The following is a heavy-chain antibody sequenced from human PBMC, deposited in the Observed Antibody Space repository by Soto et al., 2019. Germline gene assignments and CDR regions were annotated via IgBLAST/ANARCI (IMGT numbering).Heavy chain of an antibody. CDR2: ISRRGST. Sequence: PGGSLRLSCEASGLSFGNYDMTWVRQAPGKGLEWVSTISRRGSTYYADSLKGRFTISRDNSKNTLYLQMNSLRPEDTAVYYCANRNYFDIFGNAYPYFDSWRPGPLVTVSS. V-gene: IGHV3-23*01. D-gene: IGHD3-9*01. J-gene: IGHJ4*02. CDR1: GLSFGNYD. CDR3: ANRNYFDIFGNAYPYFDS.